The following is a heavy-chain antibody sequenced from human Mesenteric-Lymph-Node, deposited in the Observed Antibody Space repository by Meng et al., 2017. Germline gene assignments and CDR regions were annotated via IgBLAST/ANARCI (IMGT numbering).Heavy chain of an antibody. CDR2: IIPIFGTA. CDR1: GGTFSSYA. CDR3: ARVFDCSGGSCYSGGNYGMDV. D-gene: IGHD2-15*01. V-gene: IGHV1-69*13. Sequence: SVKVSCKASGGTFSSYAISWVRQAPGQGREWMGGIIPIFGTANYAQKFQGRVTITADESTSTAYMELSSLRSEDTAVYYCARVFDCSGGSCYSGGNYGMDVWGQGTTVTVSS. J-gene: IGHJ6*02.